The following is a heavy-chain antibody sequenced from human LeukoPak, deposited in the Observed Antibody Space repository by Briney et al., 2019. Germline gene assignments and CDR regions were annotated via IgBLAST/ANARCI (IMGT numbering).Heavy chain of an antibody. CDR2: ISGRGDIT. D-gene: IGHD3-22*01. CDR1: GFTFDDYA. CDR3: LAYYRSSGCY. V-gene: IGHV3-23*01. Sequence: PGRSLRLSCAASGFTFDDYAMHWVRQAPGKGLEWVSGISGRGDITWFADSVKGRFAISRDNPKNTLYLQMNSLRVEDTAVYYCLAYYRSSGCYWGQGTLVTVSS. J-gene: IGHJ4*02.